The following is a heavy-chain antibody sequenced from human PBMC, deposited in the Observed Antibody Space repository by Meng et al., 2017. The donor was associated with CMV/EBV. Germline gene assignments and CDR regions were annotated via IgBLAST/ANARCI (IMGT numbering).Heavy chain of an antibody. CDR3: ANDPISNLPYYFDY. J-gene: IGHJ4*02. D-gene: IGHD2/OR15-2a*01. CDR2: ISGSGGST. V-gene: IGHV3-23*01. Sequence: GESLKISCAASGFTFSSYAMSWVRQAPGKGLEWVSAISGSGGSTYYADSVKGRFTISRDNSKNTLYLQMNSLRAEDTAVYYCANDPISNLPYYFDYWGQGTLVTVSS. CDR1: GFTFSSYA.